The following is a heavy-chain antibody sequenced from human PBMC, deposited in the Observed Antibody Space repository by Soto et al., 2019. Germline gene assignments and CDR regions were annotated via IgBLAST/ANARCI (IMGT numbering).Heavy chain of an antibody. D-gene: IGHD6-19*01. CDR2: ISVSSSYI. CDR1: RSAFSSYS. J-gene: IGHJ6*01. V-gene: IGHV3-21*01. Sequence: GSLRLSCVASRSAFSSYSISWFRQSPGKVLEWVSSISVSSSYIYYAASVKGRFTISRDNNATSVYLQMKNLRADDTAVYHCATIQRSGKRWGMEVWGQGTTVTVSS. CDR3: ATIQRSGKRWGMEV.